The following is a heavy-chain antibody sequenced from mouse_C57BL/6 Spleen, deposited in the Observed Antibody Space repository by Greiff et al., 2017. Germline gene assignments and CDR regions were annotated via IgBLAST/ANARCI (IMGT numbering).Heavy chain of an antibody. V-gene: IGHV1-82*01. D-gene: IGHD4-1*01. J-gene: IGHJ2*01. CDR3: ARRANWDGYFDY. CDR1: GYAFSSSW. Sequence: VQLQESGPELVKPGASVKISCKASGYAFSSSWMNWVKQRPGKGLEWIGRIYPGDGDTNYNGKFKGKATLTADKSSSTAYMQLSSLTSEDSAVYVCARRANWDGYFDYWGQGTTLTVSS. CDR2: IYPGDGDT.